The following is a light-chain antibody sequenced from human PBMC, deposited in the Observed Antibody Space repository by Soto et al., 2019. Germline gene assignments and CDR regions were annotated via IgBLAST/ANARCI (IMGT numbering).Light chain of an antibody. Sequence: QLVLTQPASVSGSPGQSITISCTGTSSDVGGYNYVSWYQQHPGKAPKLMIYDVSNRPSGVSNRFSGSKSGNTASLTISGLQAEDEADYYCCSYTTSSTVLFGGGTKLTVL. CDR2: DVS. J-gene: IGLJ2*01. V-gene: IGLV2-14*03. CDR3: CSYTTSSTVL. CDR1: SSDVGGYNY.